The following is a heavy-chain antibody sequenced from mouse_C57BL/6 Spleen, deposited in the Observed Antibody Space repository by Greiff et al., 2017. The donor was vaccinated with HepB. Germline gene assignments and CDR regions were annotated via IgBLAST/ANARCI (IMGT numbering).Heavy chain of an antibody. CDR1: GYTFTSYW. CDR2: IDPSDSYT. V-gene: IGHV1-50*01. D-gene: IGHD2-14*01. Sequence: VQLQQPGAELVKPGASVKLSCKASGYTFTSYWMQWVKQRPGQGLEWIGEIDPSDSYTNYNQKFKGKATLTVDTSSSTAYMQLSSLTSEDSAVYYCARGLDLLQGAMDYWGQGTSVTVSS. J-gene: IGHJ4*01. CDR3: ARGLDLLQGAMDY.